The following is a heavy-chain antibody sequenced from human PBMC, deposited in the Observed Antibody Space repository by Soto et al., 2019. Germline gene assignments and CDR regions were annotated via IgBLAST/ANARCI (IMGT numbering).Heavy chain of an antibody. V-gene: IGHV1-18*01. Sequence: GASVKVSCKASGYTFTSYAMHWVRQAPGQGLEWMGWISAYNGNTNYAQNFQGRVTMTTDTSTSTAYMELGSLRSDDTAVYYCARGGTPNDYWGQGTLVTVSS. CDR1: GYTFTSYA. J-gene: IGHJ4*02. CDR3: ARGGTPNDY. D-gene: IGHD3-16*01. CDR2: ISAYNGNT.